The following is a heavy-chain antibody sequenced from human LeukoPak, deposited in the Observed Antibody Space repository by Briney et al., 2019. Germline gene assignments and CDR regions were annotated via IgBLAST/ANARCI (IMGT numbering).Heavy chain of an antibody. CDR1: GFTFSSYA. D-gene: IGHD3-10*01. J-gene: IGHJ4*02. CDR3: AKALIDGSGSYYSPLDY. Sequence: GGSLRLSCAASGFTFSSYAMSWVRQAPGKGLECVSAISGSGGSTYYADSVKGRFTISRDNSKNTLYLQMNSLRAEDTAVYYCAKALIDGSGSYYSPLDYWGQGTLVTVSS. V-gene: IGHV3-23*01. CDR2: ISGSGGST.